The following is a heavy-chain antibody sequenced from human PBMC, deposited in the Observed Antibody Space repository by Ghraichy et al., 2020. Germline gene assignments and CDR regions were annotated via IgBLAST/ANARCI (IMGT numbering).Heavy chain of an antibody. Sequence: SETLSLTCTVSGGSISSYYWSWIRQPPGKGLEWIGYIYYSGSTNYNPSLKSRVTISVDTSKNQFSLKLSSVTAADTAVYYCARVASKDLSDCGGDCYHDAFDIWGQGTMVTVSS. J-gene: IGHJ3*02. V-gene: IGHV4-59*01. CDR3: ARVASKDLSDCGGDCYHDAFDI. CDR2: IYYSGST. D-gene: IGHD2-21*02. CDR1: GGSISSYY.